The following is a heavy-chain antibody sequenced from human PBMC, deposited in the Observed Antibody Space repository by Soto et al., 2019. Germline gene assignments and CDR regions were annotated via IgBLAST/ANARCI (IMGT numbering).Heavy chain of an antibody. J-gene: IGHJ6*02. D-gene: IGHD6-6*01. CDR2: IWYDGSNK. CDR3: AKEGAARRPYYYGMDV. CDR1: GFTFSSYG. Sequence: PGGSLRLSCAASGFTFSSYGMHWVRQAPGKGLEWVAVIWYDGSNKYYADSVKGRFTISRDNSKNTLYLQMNSLRAEDTAVYYCAKEGAARRPYYYGMDVWGQGTTVTVSS. V-gene: IGHV3-33*06.